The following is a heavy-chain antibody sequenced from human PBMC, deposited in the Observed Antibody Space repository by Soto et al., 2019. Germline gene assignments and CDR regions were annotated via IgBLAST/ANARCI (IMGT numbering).Heavy chain of an antibody. D-gene: IGHD6-19*01. Sequence: GGSLRLSCAASGFTFSSYSMNWVRQAPGKGLEWVSSISSSSSYIYYADSVKGRFTISRDNAKNSLYLQMNSLRAEDTAVYYCARDLVIAVADQDDAFDIWGQGTMVTVSS. J-gene: IGHJ3*02. CDR3: ARDLVIAVADQDDAFDI. CDR2: ISSSSSYI. CDR1: GFTFSSYS. V-gene: IGHV3-21*01.